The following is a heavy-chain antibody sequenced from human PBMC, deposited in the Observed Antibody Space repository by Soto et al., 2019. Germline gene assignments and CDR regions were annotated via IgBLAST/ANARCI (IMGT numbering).Heavy chain of an antibody. Sequence: GASAKVSCKASGYTFTSYGISWVRQAPGQGLEWMGWISAYNGNTNYAQKLQGRVTMTTDTSTSTAYMELRSLRSDDTAVYYCARGSLPTFSPPPAYYMDVWGKGTTVTVSS. CDR1: GYTFTSYG. J-gene: IGHJ6*03. V-gene: IGHV1-18*01. CDR3: ARGSLPTFSPPPAYYMDV. CDR2: ISAYNGNT. D-gene: IGHD2-2*01.